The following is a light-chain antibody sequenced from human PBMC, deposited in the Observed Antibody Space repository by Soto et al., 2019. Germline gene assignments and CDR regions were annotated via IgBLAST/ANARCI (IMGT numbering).Light chain of an antibody. CDR3: QQYGRSPYT. Sequence: EIVLTQSPDTLSLSPGERATLSCRASQSVSSTYLAWYQQRPGQAPRLLIYDAYNRATGIPDRFSASGFGTDFTLTISRLEPEDFVVYFCQQYGRSPYTFGQGTKLEIK. CDR1: QSVSSTY. CDR2: DAY. J-gene: IGKJ2*01. V-gene: IGKV3-20*01.